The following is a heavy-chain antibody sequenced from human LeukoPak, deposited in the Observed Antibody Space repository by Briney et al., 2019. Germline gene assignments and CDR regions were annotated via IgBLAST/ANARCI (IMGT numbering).Heavy chain of an antibody. Sequence: GASVKVSCKASGGTFSSYAISWVRQAPGQGLEWMGGIIPIFGTANYAQKFQGRVTITADESTSTAYMELSSLRSEDTAVYYCARKISPYYVPGPVLYWGQGTLVTVSS. V-gene: IGHV1-69*13. CDR2: IIPIFGTA. CDR3: ARKISPYYVPGPVLY. D-gene: IGHD3-10*02. CDR1: GGTFSSYA. J-gene: IGHJ4*02.